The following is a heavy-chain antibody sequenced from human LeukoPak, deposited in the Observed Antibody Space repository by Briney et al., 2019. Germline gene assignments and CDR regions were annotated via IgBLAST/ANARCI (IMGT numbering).Heavy chain of an antibody. CDR3: ARARYASGWLDY. CDR2: IYTSGST. Sequence: SETLSLTCTVSGDSISGHYWNWLRQPAGEGLEWIGRIYTSGSTNYNPSLKSRVTMSVDTSKNQFSLKLTSVTAADTAVYYCARARYASGWLDYWGQGALATVSS. V-gene: IGHV4-4*07. CDR1: GDSISGHY. J-gene: IGHJ4*02. D-gene: IGHD6-19*01.